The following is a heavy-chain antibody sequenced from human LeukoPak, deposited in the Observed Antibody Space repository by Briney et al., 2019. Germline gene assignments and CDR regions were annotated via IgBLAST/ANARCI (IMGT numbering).Heavy chain of an antibody. CDR1: GGSISSSSYY. Sequence: KPSETLSLTCTVSGGSISSSSYYWGWIRQPPGKGLEWIGSIYYSGSTYYNPSLKSRVTISVDTSKNQFSLKLSSVTAADTAVYYCARGDYGGNLHYWGQGTLVTVSS. CDR3: ARGDYGGNLHY. CDR2: IYYSGST. J-gene: IGHJ4*02. V-gene: IGHV4-39*07. D-gene: IGHD4-23*01.